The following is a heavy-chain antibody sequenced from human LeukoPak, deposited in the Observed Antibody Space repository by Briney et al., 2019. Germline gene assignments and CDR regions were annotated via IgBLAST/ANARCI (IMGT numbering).Heavy chain of an antibody. D-gene: IGHD5-18*01. CDR1: GFTFSSYS. V-gene: IGHV3-21*01. CDR3: ARAGGGLDTAMVTYYYYGMDV. CDR2: ISSSSSYI. Sequence: GGSLRLSCAASGFTFSSYSMNWVRQAPGKGLEWVSSISSSSSYIYYADSVKGRFTISRDNAKNSLYLQMNSLRAEDTAVYYCARAGGGLDTAMVTYYYYGMDVWGQGTTVTVSS. J-gene: IGHJ6*02.